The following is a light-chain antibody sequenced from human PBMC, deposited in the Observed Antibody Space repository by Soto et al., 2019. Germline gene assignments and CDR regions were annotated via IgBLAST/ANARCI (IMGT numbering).Light chain of an antibody. J-gene: IGKJ1*01. V-gene: IGKV1D-8*02. CDR3: QQYHAFPWT. CDR1: QGISIN. CDR2: AAS. Sequence: AIWMTQSLSSLYASLGDRVTINCRVSQGISINLAWYRQRPGKAPDLLIYAASTLQSGVPSRFSGSGTGTYFTLTINFLQSEDFATYYCQQYHAFPWTFDQGTQIEIK.